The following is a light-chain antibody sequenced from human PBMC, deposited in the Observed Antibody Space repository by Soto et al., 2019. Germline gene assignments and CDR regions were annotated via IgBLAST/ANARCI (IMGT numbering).Light chain of an antibody. CDR1: SSDVGGYNY. CDR3: SSYTSGSTHVV. J-gene: IGLJ2*01. V-gene: IGLV2-14*03. Sequence: QSALTQPASVFGSPGQSITISCTGTSSDVGGYNYVSWYQQHPGKAPKLMIYDVNDRPSGVFDRFSGSKSGNTASLTISGLQADDEADYFCSSYTSGSTHVVFGGGTKLTVL. CDR2: DVN.